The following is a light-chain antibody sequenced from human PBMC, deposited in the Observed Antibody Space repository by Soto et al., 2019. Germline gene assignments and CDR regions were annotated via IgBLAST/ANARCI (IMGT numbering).Light chain of an antibody. CDR1: QSISSW. Sequence: DIQMTQSPSTLSASVGDRVTITFRASQSISSWLAWYQQRPGRAPEVLIYDASSFEIGVPSRFSGSGSGTEFTLTISSLQPDDFATYYCQQYNSYPVTFGGGTKV. CDR2: DAS. CDR3: QQYNSYPVT. J-gene: IGKJ4*01. V-gene: IGKV1-5*01.